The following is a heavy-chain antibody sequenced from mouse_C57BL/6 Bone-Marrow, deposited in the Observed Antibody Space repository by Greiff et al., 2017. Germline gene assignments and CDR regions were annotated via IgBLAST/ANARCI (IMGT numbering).Heavy chain of an antibody. CDR2: IDPENGDT. Sequence: EVQLQQSGAELVRPGASVKLSCTASGFNIKDDYMHWVKQRPEQGLEWIGWIDPENGDTEYASKFQGKATITADTSSNTAYLQLSSLTSDDTAVYYCTINWDYFDYWGQGTTRTVSS. CDR3: TINWDYFDY. J-gene: IGHJ2*01. D-gene: IGHD4-1*02. CDR1: GFNIKDDY. V-gene: IGHV14-4*01.